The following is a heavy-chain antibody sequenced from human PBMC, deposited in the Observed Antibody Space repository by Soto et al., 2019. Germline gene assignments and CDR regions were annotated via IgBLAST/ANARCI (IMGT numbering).Heavy chain of an antibody. CDR1: GFTFSNSA. Sequence: PGGSLRLSCSASGFTFSNSAMHWVRQAPGRGLGWVSAITRTDSTYYADSVKGRFTISRDNSRNTLYLQMNSLGAEDAALYYCAKALVGEVGATDYWGQGTLVTVSS. V-gene: IGHV3-23*01. D-gene: IGHD1-26*01. J-gene: IGHJ4*02. CDR2: ITRTDST. CDR3: AKALVGEVGATDY.